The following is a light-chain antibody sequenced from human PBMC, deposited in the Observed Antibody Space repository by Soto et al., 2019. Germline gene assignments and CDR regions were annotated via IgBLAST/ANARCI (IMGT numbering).Light chain of an antibody. Sequence: IVMTQSQATLSVSPGERATISCMASQSVSSNLAWYKQKPGQAHRLLIYGASTRATGIPARFSGSGSGTEFTLTISSLESEECAVYYCQQSNNWLQTFGQGTKVDI. J-gene: IGKJ1*01. CDR3: QQSNNWLQT. V-gene: IGKV3-15*01. CDR1: QSVSSN. CDR2: GAS.